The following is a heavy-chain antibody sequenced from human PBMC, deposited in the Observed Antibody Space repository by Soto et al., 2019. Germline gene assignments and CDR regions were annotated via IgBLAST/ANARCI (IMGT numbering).Heavy chain of an antibody. V-gene: IGHV3-30*03. CDR1: GFTFRTYG. D-gene: IGHD3-22*01. Sequence: QVQLVESGGGVVQPGRSLRLSCAASGFTFRTYGMHWVRQAPGKGLEWVAVISNDGSNKYYADSEKGRFTISRDNAKNTLYLQMNSLRPENTAVYYCARVSRAMIVVVITVSFDYWGQGTLVTVSS. CDR2: ISNDGSNK. J-gene: IGHJ4*02. CDR3: ARVSRAMIVVVITVSFDY.